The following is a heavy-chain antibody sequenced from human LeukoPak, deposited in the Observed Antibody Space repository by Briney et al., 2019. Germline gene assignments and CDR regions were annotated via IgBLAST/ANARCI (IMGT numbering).Heavy chain of an antibody. CDR3: ASPSISGSYYY. J-gene: IGHJ4*02. CDR2: IYTSGST. D-gene: IGHD1-26*01. V-gene: IGHV4-61*02. CDR1: GGSISSGSYY. Sequence: SETLSLTCTVSGGSISSGSYYWSWIRQPAGKGLEWIGRIYTSGSTNYNPSLKSRVTISVDTSKNQFSLKLSSVTAADTAVYYCASPSISGSYYYWGQGTLVTVSS.